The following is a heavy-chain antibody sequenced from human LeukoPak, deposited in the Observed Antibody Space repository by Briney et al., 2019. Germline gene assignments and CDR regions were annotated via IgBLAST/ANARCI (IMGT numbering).Heavy chain of an antibody. CDR1: GGSFSGYY. CDR3: ARGDYYGSGSYLKNGYTN. Sequence: SETLSLTCAVYGGSFSGYYWSWIRLPPGKGLEWIGEINYSGSTNYNPSLKSRVTISVDTSKNQFSLKLSSVTAADTAVYYCARGDYYGSGSYLKNGYTNWGQGTLVTVSS. V-gene: IGHV4-34*01. D-gene: IGHD3-10*01. J-gene: IGHJ4*02. CDR2: INYSGST.